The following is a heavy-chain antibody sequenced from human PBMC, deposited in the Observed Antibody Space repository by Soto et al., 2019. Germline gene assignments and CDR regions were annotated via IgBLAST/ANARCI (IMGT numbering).Heavy chain of an antibody. CDR2: IYYSGST. D-gene: IGHD3-3*01. Sequence: SETLSLTCTVSGGSISSGGYYWSWIRQHPGKGLEWIGYIYYSGSTYYNPSLKSRVTISVDTSKNQFSLKLSSVTAADTAVYYCARFSTIFAPFDPWGQGTLVTVSS. J-gene: IGHJ5*02. CDR3: ARFSTIFAPFDP. V-gene: IGHV4-31*03. CDR1: GGSISSGGYY.